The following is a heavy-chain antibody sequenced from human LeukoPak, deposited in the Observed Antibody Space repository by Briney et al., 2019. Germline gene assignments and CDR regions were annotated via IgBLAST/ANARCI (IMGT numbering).Heavy chain of an antibody. CDR2: INHSGST. Sequence: ASETLSLTCAVYGGSFSGYYWSWIRQPPGKGLEWIREINHSGSTNYNPSLKSRVTISVDTSKNQFSLKLSSVTSADTAVYYCARGVFGVVITWGQGTLVTVSS. D-gene: IGHD3-3*01. CDR1: GGSFSGYY. V-gene: IGHV4-34*01. CDR3: ARGVFGVVIT. J-gene: IGHJ4*02.